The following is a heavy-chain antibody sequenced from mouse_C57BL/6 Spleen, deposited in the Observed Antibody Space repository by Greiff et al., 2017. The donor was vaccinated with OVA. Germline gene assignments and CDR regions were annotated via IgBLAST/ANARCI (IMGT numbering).Heavy chain of an antibody. Sequence: EVQLQQSGPELVKPGASVKLSCKASGYSFTDYYMNWVKQSTGKSLEWIGVINPNYGTTSYNQKFKGKATLTVDKSSSTAYMQLSSLTSEDSAVYYGAKGARGVTYYYSLDYWGQGTTVTVSS. J-gene: IGHJ2*01. D-gene: IGHD1-1*01. CDR2: INPNYGTT. CDR1: GYSFTDYY. CDR3: AKGARGVTYYYSLDY. V-gene: IGHV1-39*01.